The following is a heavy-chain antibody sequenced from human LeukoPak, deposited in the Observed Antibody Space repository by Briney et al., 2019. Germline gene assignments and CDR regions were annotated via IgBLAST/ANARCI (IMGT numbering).Heavy chain of an antibody. J-gene: IGHJ4*02. CDR3: ARGAVVATFDY. CDR1: GYTFTSYG. Sequence: ASVKVSCKASGYTFTSYGISWVRQAPGQGLEWMGWISAYNGNTNYAQKFQGRVTMTRDTSISTAYMELGRLRSDDTAVYYCARGAVVATFDYWGQGTLVTVSS. D-gene: IGHD5-12*01. V-gene: IGHV1-18*01. CDR2: ISAYNGNT.